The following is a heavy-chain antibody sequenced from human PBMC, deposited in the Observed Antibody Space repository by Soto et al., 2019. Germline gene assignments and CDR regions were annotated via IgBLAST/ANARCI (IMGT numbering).Heavy chain of an antibody. D-gene: IGHD6-19*01. Sequence: ASVKVSCKASGYTFTGYAMHWVRQAPGQRLEWMGWINAGNGNTKYSQKFQGRVTITSDTSASAAYMELSSLSSEDTAVYYCARAVAVPADFDYWGQGTLVTVSS. CDR3: ARAVAVPADFDY. CDR2: INAGNGNT. J-gene: IGHJ4*02. CDR1: GYTFTGYA. V-gene: IGHV1-3*01.